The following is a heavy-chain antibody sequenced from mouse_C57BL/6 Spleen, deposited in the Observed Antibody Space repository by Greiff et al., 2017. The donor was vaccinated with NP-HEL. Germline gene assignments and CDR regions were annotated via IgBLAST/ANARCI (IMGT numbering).Heavy chain of an antibody. Sequence: QVQLQQSGPELVKPGASVKISCKASGYAFSSSWMNWVKQRPGKGLEWIGRIYPGDGDTNYNGKFKGKATLTADKSSSTAYMQLSSLTSEDSAVYFCARLVDSSCDYAMDYWGQGTSVTVSS. CDR1: GYAFSSSW. CDR3: ARLVDSSCDYAMDY. V-gene: IGHV1-82*01. J-gene: IGHJ4*01. D-gene: IGHD3-2*02. CDR2: IYPGDGDT.